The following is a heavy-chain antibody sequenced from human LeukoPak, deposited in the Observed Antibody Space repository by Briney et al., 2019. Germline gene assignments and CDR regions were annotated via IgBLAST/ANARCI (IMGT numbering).Heavy chain of an antibody. CDR1: GFTFSSYG. V-gene: IGHV3-30*18. CDR2: ISYDGSNK. J-gene: IGHJ6*02. Sequence: PGGSLRLSCAASGFTFSSYGMHWVRQAPGKGLEWVAVISYDGSNKYYADSVKGRFTISRDNSKNTLYLQMNSLRAEDTAVYYCAKDPQGGSGWTWGYYGMDVWGQGTTVTVSS. CDR3: AKDPQGGSGWTWGYYGMDV. D-gene: IGHD6-19*01.